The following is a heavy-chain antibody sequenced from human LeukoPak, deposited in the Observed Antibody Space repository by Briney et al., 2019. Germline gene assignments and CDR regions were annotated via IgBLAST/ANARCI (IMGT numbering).Heavy chain of an antibody. CDR1: GFTFSSYS. CDR2: ISSSSSTI. V-gene: IGHV3-48*01. J-gene: IGHJ4*02. Sequence: GGSLRLSCAASGFTFSSYSMNWVRQAPGKGLEWVSYISSSSSTIYYADSVKGRFTISRDNSKNTLYLQMNSLRAEDTAVYYCAKDSFMITMIVVVPLFDYWGQGTLVTVSS. D-gene: IGHD3-22*01. CDR3: AKDSFMITMIVVVPLFDY.